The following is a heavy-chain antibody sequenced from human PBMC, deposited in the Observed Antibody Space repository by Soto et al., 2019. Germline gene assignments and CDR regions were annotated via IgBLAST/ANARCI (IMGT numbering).Heavy chain of an antibody. CDR3: VKGPRMAAANRYYGMDI. D-gene: IGHD2-15*01. V-gene: IGHV3-30*18. CDR2: VSYDGRNN. CDR1: XXXFSPYG. Sequence: QVHLVESGGGVVQPGRSLRLSCXXXXXXFSPYGFHWARQAPGKGLEWVALVSYDGRNNFYADSVKGRFTISRDNSKNTVYLQMNSLRAEDTAVYYCVKGPRMAAANRYYGMDIWGHGTTVTVS. J-gene: IGHJ6*02.